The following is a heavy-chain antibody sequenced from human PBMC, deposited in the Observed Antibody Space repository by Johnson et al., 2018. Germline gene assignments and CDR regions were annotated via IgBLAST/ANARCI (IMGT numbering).Heavy chain of an antibody. CDR3: ARDLEMAIRWADAFDI. D-gene: IGHD5-24*01. Sequence: VQLVETGGGLVKPGGSLRLSCAASGFTFSDYYMSWIRQAPGKGLEWVSYIISSGSTIYYADSVKGRFIISRDNAKNSLYLQMNSLGAEDTAVYYCARDLEMAIRWADAFDIWGQGTMVTVSS. CDR1: GFTFSDYY. CDR2: IISSGSTI. J-gene: IGHJ3*02. V-gene: IGHV3-11*01.